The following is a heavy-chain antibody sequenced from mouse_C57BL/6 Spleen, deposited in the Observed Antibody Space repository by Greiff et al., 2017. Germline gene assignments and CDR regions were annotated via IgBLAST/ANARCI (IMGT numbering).Heavy chain of an antibody. CDR1: GFTFSSYA. CDR3: ARALRPYYYAMDY. CDR2: ISDGGSYT. J-gene: IGHJ4*01. V-gene: IGHV5-4*01. D-gene: IGHD2-4*01. Sequence: DVHLVESGGGLVKPGGSLKLSCAASGFTFSSYAMSWVRQTPEKRLEWVATISDGGSYTYYPDNVKGRFTISRDNAKNNLYLQMSHLKSEDTAMYYCARALRPYYYAMDYWGQGTSVTVSS.